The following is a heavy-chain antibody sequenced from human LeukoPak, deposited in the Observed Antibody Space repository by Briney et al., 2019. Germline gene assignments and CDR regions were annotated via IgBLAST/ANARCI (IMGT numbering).Heavy chain of an antibody. CDR2: INQDGSQK. CDR3: ARDWFDGDYDRFDY. Sequence: GGSLRLSCAASGFTFSSYRMSWFRQAPGKGLEWVANINQDGSQKFSVDSVKGRFTISRDNAKNSLSLQMNSLRVEDTAVYYCARDWFDGDYDRFDYWGQGTLVTVSS. D-gene: IGHD4-17*01. V-gene: IGHV3-7*03. CDR1: GFTFSSYR. J-gene: IGHJ4*02.